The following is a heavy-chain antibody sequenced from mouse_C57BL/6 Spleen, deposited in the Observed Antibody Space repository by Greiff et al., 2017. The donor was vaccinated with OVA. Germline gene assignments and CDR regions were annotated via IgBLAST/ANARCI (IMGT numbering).Heavy chain of an antibody. CDR1: GYAFSSYW. Sequence: VKLQESGAELVKPGASVKISCKASGYAFSSYWMNWVKQRPGKGLEWIGQIYPGDGDTNYNGKFKGKATLTADKSSSTAYMQLSSLTSEASAVYFCARWGYGSSAWFAYWGQGTLVTVSA. V-gene: IGHV1-80*01. D-gene: IGHD1-1*01. CDR2: IYPGDGDT. J-gene: IGHJ3*01. CDR3: ARWGYGSSAWFAY.